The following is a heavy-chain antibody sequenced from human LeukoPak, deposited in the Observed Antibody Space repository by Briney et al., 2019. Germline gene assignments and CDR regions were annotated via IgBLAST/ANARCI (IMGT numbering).Heavy chain of an antibody. CDR1: GYTLTELS. Sequence: ASVKVSCKVSGYTLTELSMHWVRQAPGKGLEWMGGFDPEDGETIHAQKFQGRVTMTEDTSTDTAYMELSSLRSEDTAVYYCATGIHYYGSGSYPLEFDYWGQGTLVTVSS. V-gene: IGHV1-24*01. CDR3: ATGIHYYGSGSYPLEFDY. J-gene: IGHJ4*02. CDR2: FDPEDGET. D-gene: IGHD3-10*01.